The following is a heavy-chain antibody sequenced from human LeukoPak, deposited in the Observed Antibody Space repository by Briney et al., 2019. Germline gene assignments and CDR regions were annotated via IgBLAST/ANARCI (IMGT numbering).Heavy chain of an antibody. CDR3: AVGVYGDYFDH. J-gene: IGHJ4*02. CDR1: GGSISSYY. CDR2: IYYSGST. D-gene: IGHD4-17*01. Sequence: SETLSLTCTVSGGSISSYYWSWIRQPPGKGLEWIGYIYYSGSTNYNPSLKSRVTISVDTSKNQFSLKLSSVTAADTAVYYCAVGVYGDYFDHWGQGTLVTVSS. V-gene: IGHV4-59*08.